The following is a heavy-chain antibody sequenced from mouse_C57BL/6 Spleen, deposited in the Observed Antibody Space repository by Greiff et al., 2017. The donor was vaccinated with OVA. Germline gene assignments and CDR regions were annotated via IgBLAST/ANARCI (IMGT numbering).Heavy chain of an antibody. V-gene: IGHV5-6*01. CDR1: GFTFSSYG. Sequence: VQLKESGGDLVKPGGSLKLSCAASGFTFSSYGMSWVRQTPDKRLEWVATISSGGSYTYYPDSVKGRFTISRDNAKNTLYLQMSSLKSEDTAMYYCARQTTVVATQFDYWGQGTTLTVSS. CDR2: ISSGGSYT. J-gene: IGHJ2*01. CDR3: ARQTTVVATQFDY. D-gene: IGHD1-1*01.